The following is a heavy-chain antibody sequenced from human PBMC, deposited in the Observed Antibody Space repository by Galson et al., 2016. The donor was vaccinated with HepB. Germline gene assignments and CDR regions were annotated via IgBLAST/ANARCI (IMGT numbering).Heavy chain of an antibody. CDR1: GDSVSSNSAA. CDR3: ARVRCSPFRCQNWFDP. V-gene: IGHV6-1*01. CDR2: TYYRSKWYN. Sequence: CAISGDSVSSNSAAWTWIRQSPLRGLEWLGRTYYRSKWYNDYAVSVKSRISIHPDTSKNQFSLQLNSVPPEDTAVYYCARVRCSPFRCQNWFDPWGQGTLVTVSS. J-gene: IGHJ5*02. D-gene: IGHD2-15*01.